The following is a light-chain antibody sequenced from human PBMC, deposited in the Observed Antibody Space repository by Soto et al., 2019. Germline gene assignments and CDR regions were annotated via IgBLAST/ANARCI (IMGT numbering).Light chain of an antibody. Sequence: EIVLTQSPGTLSWSPGERATLSYRASQSVSSSYLAWYQQKPGQAPRLLIYGASSRATGIPDRFSGSGSGTDFTLTISRLEPEDFAVYYCQQYGSSPRTFGQGTKVDIK. V-gene: IGKV3-20*01. CDR1: QSVSSSY. CDR3: QQYGSSPRT. CDR2: GAS. J-gene: IGKJ1*01.